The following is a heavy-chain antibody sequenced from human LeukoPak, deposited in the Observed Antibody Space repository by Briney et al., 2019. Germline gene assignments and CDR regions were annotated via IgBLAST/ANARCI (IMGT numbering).Heavy chain of an antibody. Sequence: GGSLRLSCAASGFTFSTYWMSWVRQAPGKGLEWVSAIGSSTGYTYYGDSVRGRFTISRDIAKNSLYLQMNSLRVEDTAIYYCAREYCSGGTCYGYWGQGTLVTVSS. D-gene: IGHD2-15*01. V-gene: IGHV3-21*01. J-gene: IGHJ4*02. CDR3: AREYCSGGTCYGY. CDR2: IGSSTGYT. CDR1: GFTFSTYW.